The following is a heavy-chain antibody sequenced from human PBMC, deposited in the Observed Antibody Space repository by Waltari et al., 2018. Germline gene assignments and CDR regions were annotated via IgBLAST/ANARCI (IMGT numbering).Heavy chain of an antibody. CDR2: ISYDESDE. J-gene: IGHJ4*02. V-gene: IGHV3-30*18. Sequence: QVQLVESGGGLVRPGTSRRPSWPASGVTVRSYAMHWVGQAPGTGLEWVVGISYDESDEYYADSVKGRFIISRDNSKNTLYLRMNSLRLEDTAVYYCAKDGAWTTVFYFESWGQGTLVPVSS. CDR3: AKDGAWTTVFYFES. D-gene: IGHD4-17*01. CDR1: GVTVRSYA.